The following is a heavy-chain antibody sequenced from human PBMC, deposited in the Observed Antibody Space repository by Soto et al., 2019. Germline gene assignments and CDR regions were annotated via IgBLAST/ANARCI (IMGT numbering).Heavy chain of an antibody. D-gene: IGHD3-16*02. V-gene: IGHV1-8*01. J-gene: IGHJ6*02. CDR3: TRPHDYIWGSYRTIQSYGMDV. CDR2: MNPNSGNT. Sequence: AASVKVSCKASGYTFTIYDINCVLQSTLQWLDWMGWMNPNSGNTDYAQKFQGRVTMTRNTSISTAYMELSSLRSEDTAVYYCTRPHDYIWGSYRTIQSYGMDVWGQGTTVTVSS. CDR1: GYTFTIYD.